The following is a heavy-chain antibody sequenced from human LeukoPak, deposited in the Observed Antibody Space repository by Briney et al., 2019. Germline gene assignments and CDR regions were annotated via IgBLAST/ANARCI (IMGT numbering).Heavy chain of an antibody. CDR1: GYSFSDYW. CDR2: IYPGDSDT. Sequence: GESPKISCKGSGYSFSDYWIGWVRQMPGKGLELMGIIYPGDSDTRYRPSFQGQVTISADKSIRTAYLQWSSLKASDTAMYYCARLHGDYAYFQPWGQGTLVTVSS. V-gene: IGHV5-51*01. CDR3: ARLHGDYAYFQP. D-gene: IGHD4-17*01. J-gene: IGHJ1*01.